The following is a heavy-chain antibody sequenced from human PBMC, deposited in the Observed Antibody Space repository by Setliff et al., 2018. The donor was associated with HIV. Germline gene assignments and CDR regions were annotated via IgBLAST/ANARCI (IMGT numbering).Heavy chain of an antibody. Sequence: SGTLSLTCIVSGGSISTMPYYWVWIRQSPGKGLEWIGSVYYSGSTYYNPSLNSRVSISVDTSKNQFSLNLTSVTAADTAVYYCARHPSLWVWGVQYSSNYYMDVWGKGSTGTV. CDR3: ARHPSLWVWGVQYSSNYYMDV. J-gene: IGHJ6*03. V-gene: IGHV4-39*01. D-gene: IGHD3-10*01. CDR2: VYYSGST. CDR1: GGSISTMPYY.